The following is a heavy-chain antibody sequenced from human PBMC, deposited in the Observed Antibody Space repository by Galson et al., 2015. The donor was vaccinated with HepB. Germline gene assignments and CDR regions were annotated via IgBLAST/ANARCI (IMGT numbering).Heavy chain of an antibody. V-gene: IGHV3-30-3*01. CDR1: GFTFSSYA. CDR3: AREFGYDSSGYYSLFDY. Sequence: SLRLSCAASGFTFSSYAMHWVRQAPGKGLEWVAVISYDGSNKYYADSVKGRFTISRDNSKNTLYLQMNSLRAEDTAVYYCAREFGYDSSGYYSLFDYWGQGTLVTVSS. D-gene: IGHD3-22*01. J-gene: IGHJ4*02. CDR2: ISYDGSNK.